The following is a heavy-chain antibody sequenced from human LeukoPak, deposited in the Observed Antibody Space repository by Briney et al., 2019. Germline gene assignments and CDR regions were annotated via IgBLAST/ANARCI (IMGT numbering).Heavy chain of an antibody. J-gene: IGHJ6*02. CDR2: IYYSGST. CDR3: ARLGWYSSSSVYYYYGMDV. V-gene: IGHV4-59*01. CDR1: GGSISSYY. Sequence: ASETLSLTCTVSGGSISSYYWSWIRQPPGKGLEWIGYIYYSGSTNYNPSLKSRVTISVDTSKNQFSLKLSSVTAADTAVYYCARLGWYSSSSVYYYYGMDVWGQGTTVTVSS. D-gene: IGHD6-6*01.